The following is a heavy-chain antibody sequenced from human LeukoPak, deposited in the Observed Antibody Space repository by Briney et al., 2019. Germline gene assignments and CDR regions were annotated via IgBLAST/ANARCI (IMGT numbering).Heavy chain of an antibody. CDR2: INHSGST. D-gene: IGHD4-11*01. CDR1: GGSFSGYY. CDR3: ARGLFPTTVAHFDY. V-gene: IGHV4-34*01. Sequence: SETLSLTCAVYGGSFSGYYWSWIRQPPGKGLEWIGEINHSGSTNYNPSLKSRVTISVDTSKNQFSLKLSSVTAADTAVYYCARGLFPTTVAHFDYWGQGTLVTVSS. J-gene: IGHJ4*02.